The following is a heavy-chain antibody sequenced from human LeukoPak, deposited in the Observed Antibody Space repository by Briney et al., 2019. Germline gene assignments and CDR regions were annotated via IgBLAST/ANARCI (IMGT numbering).Heavy chain of an antibody. CDR2: FDPEDGET. V-gene: IGHV1-24*01. CDR1: GYTLTELS. D-gene: IGHD3-10*01. CDR3: ARDPTGY. Sequence: ASVKVSCKVSGYTLTELSMHWVRQAPGKGLEWMGGFDPEDGETIYAQKFQGRVTMTRDTSTSTVYMELSSLRSEDTAVYYCARDPTGYWGQGTLVTVSS. J-gene: IGHJ4*02.